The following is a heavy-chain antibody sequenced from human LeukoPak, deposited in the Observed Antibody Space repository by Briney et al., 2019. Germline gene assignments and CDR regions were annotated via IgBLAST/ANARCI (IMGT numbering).Heavy chain of an antibody. J-gene: IGHJ5*02. CDR3: ASFSGSYYDSSPNH. Sequence: SETLSLTCTVSGGSISSYYWGWIRQPPGKGLEWIGSIYYSGSTYYNPSLKSRVTISVDTSKNQFSLKLSSVTAADTAVYYCASFSGSYYDSSPNHWGQGTLVTVSS. D-gene: IGHD3-22*01. CDR1: GGSISSYY. CDR2: IYYSGST. V-gene: IGHV4-39*01.